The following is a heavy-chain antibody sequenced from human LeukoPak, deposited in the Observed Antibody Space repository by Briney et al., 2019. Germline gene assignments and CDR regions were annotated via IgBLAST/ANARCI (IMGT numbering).Heavy chain of an antibody. CDR2: INNDESHT. D-gene: IGHD6-13*01. J-gene: IGHJ5*02. V-gene: IGHV3-74*01. CDR1: GFTFSSYW. Sequence: PGGSLRLSCAASGFTFSSYWMHWVRQAPGKGRWWVSRINNDESHTTYADSVKGRFTISRDNAKNTLYLQMNSLRVEDTAVYYCARDQSSSWYVAWFDPWGQGTLVTVSS. CDR3: ARDQSSSWYVAWFDP.